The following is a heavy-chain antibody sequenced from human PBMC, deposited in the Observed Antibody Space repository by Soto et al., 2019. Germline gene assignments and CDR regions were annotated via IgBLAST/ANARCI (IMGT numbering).Heavy chain of an antibody. J-gene: IGHJ6*02. CDR2: IDPSDSYT. V-gene: IGHV5-10-1*01. CDR3: ARLYGGNSGMDV. CDR1: GYSFTSYW. D-gene: IGHD4-17*01. Sequence: EVQLVQSGEEVKKPGESLRISCKGSGYSFTSYWVTWVRQMPGKGLEWMGRIDPSDSYTNYTPPFQGHVTISVDKSISTAYLQWSSLKASDTAMYYCARLYGGNSGMDVWGQGTTVTVSS.